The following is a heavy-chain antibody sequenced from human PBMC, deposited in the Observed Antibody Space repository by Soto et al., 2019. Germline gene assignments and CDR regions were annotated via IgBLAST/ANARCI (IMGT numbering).Heavy chain of an antibody. CDR1: GFIFSKYG. CDR3: AKDLGPGNPYSYNAMDV. V-gene: IGHV3-30*18. D-gene: IGHD3-10*01. J-gene: IGHJ6*02. Sequence: QVQLVESGGGVVQPGRSLRLSCGASGFIFSKYGMHWVRQAPGKGLEWVAVISYDGSNKYYAESVKGRFIISRDKSENTLYRQMNSLRAEDTALYYCAKDLGPGNPYSYNAMDVWGQGTTVTVSS. CDR2: ISYDGSNK.